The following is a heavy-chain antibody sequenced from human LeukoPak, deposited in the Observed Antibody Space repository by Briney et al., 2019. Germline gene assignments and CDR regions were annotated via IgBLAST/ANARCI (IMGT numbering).Heavy chain of an antibody. V-gene: IGHV3-30*18. CDR3: SKPMYNGYDYGVDY. D-gene: IGHD5-12*01. Sequence: GGSLRLSCAASGFTFSSYGMHWVRQAPGKGLEWVAVISYDGSNKYYADSVKGRFTISRDNSKNTLYLQMNSLRADDTAVYYCSKPMYNGYDYGVDYWGQGTLVTVSS. CDR2: ISYDGSNK. CDR1: GFTFSSYG. J-gene: IGHJ4*02.